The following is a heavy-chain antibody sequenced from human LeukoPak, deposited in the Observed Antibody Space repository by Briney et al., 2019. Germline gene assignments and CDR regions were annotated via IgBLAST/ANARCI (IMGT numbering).Heavy chain of an antibody. CDR3: AKYIDGWGYCSSTSCYPRFDD. CDR2: ISWDGGST. D-gene: IGHD2-2*01. Sequence: PGGSLRLPCAASGFTFDDYAMHRVRQAPGKGLEWVSLISWDGGSTYYADSVKGRFTISRDNSKNSLYLQMNSLRAEDTALYYCAKYIDGWGYCSSTSCYPRFDDWGQGTLVTVSS. CDR1: GFTFDDYA. J-gene: IGHJ4*02. V-gene: IGHV3-43D*04.